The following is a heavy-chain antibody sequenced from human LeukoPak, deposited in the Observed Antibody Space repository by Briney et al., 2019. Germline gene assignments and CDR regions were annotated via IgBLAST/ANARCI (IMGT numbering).Heavy chain of an antibody. CDR2: IYYSGST. CDR3: AREEYCSSTSCYDNWFDP. V-gene: IGHV4-61*01. D-gene: IGHD2-2*01. J-gene: IGHJ5*02. CDR1: GGSVSSGSYY. Sequence: SETLSLTCTVSGGSVSSGSYYWSWIRQPPGKGLEWIGYIYYSGSTNYNPSLKSRVTISVDTSKSQFSLKLSSVTAADTAVYYCAREEYCSSTSCYDNWFDPWGQGTLVTVSS.